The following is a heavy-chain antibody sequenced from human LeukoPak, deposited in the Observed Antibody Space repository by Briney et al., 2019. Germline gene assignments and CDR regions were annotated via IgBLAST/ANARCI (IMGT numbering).Heavy chain of an antibody. J-gene: IGHJ4*02. CDR1: GFTSSSYA. CDR2: ISGSGGTT. Sequence: GGSLRLSCAASGFTSSSYAMSWVRQAPGKGLEWVSAISGSGGTTYYTDSVKGRFTISRDNSKNTLYLQMNSLRAEDTAVYYCAKFTPPYFDYWGQGTLVTVSS. V-gene: IGHV3-23*01. CDR3: AKFTPPYFDY.